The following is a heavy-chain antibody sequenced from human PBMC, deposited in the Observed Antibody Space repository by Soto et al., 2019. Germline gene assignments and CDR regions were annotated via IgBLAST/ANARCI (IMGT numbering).Heavy chain of an antibody. J-gene: IGHJ4*02. Sequence: EVQLVESGGGLVQPGGSLRLSCAASGFTFSSYSMNWVRQAPGKGLEWVSYISSSSSTIYYADSVKGRFTISRDNAKNSLYLQMNSLRDEDTAVYYCARDFPAFPFGGVIVRYFDYWGQGTLVTVSS. CDR3: ARDFPAFPFGGVIVRYFDY. D-gene: IGHD3-16*02. V-gene: IGHV3-48*02. CDR2: ISSSSSTI. CDR1: GFTFSSYS.